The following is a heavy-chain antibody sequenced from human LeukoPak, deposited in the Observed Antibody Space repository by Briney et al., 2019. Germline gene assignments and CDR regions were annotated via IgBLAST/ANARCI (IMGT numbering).Heavy chain of an antibody. Sequence: GGSLRLSCAASGFTFSSYWMHWVRQAPGKGLVWVSRINSDGSSTSYADSVRGRFTISRDNAKNTLYLQMNSLRAEDTAVYYCAKDRDMTTVTGPDYWGQGTLVTVSS. CDR3: AKDRDMTTVTGPDY. J-gene: IGHJ4*02. CDR1: GFTFSSYW. CDR2: INSDGSST. V-gene: IGHV3-74*01. D-gene: IGHD4-17*01.